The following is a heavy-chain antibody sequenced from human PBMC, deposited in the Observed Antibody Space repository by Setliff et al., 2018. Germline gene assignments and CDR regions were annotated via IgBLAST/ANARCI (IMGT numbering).Heavy chain of an antibody. CDR3: ARSLPFASVAGTGCDY. CDR1: GFIFRSYE. V-gene: IGHV3-48*03. J-gene: IGHJ4*02. Sequence: GGSLRLSCAASGFIFRSYEMNWVRQAPGKGLEWVSYISSGGSTIYYADSVKGRFTISRDNAKNSLYLQMNSLRAEDTAVYYCARSLPFASVAGTGCDYWGQGTLVTVSS. D-gene: IGHD6-19*01. CDR2: ISSGGSTI.